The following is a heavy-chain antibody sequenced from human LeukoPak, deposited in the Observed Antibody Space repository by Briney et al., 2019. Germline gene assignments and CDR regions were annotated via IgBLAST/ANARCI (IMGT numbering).Heavy chain of an antibody. D-gene: IGHD3-10*01. J-gene: IGHJ4*02. V-gene: IGHV3-30*18. CDR3: AKGKRSTMVRGVKVFDY. Sequence: PGRSLRLSCAASGFTFSSYGMHWVRQAPGKGLEWVAVISYDGSNKYYADSVKGRFTISRDNSKNTLYLQMNSLRAEDTAVYYCAKGKRSTMVRGVKVFDYWGQGTLVPVSS. CDR1: GFTFSSYG. CDR2: ISYDGSNK.